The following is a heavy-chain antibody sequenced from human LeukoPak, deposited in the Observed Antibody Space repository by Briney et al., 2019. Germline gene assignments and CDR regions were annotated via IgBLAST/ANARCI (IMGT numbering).Heavy chain of an antibody. CDR2: ISYDGSNK. D-gene: IGHD3-10*01. CDR1: GFTFSSYA. CDR3: AAGEPALDY. J-gene: IGHJ4*02. Sequence: GGSLRLSCAASGFTFSSYAMHWVRQAPGKGLEWVAVISYDGSNKYYADSVKGRFTISRDNSKNTLYLQMNSLRAEDTAVYYCAAGEPALDYWGRGTLVTVPS. V-gene: IGHV3-30-3*01.